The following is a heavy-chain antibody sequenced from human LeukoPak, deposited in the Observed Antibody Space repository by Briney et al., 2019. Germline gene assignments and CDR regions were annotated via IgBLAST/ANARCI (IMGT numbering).Heavy chain of an antibody. Sequence: PGGSLRLSCAASGFTFSSYAMSWVRQAPGEGLEWVSAISGSGGSTYYADSVKGRFTISRDNSKNTLYLQMNSLRAEDTAVYYCGRYYYGSGSGLDVWGQGTTVTVSS. CDR2: ISGSGGST. CDR1: GFTFSSYA. D-gene: IGHD3-10*01. V-gene: IGHV3-23*01. J-gene: IGHJ6*02. CDR3: GRYYYGSGSGLDV.